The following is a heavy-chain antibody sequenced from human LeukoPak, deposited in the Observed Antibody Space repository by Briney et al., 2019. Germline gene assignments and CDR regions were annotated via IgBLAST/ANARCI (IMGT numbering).Heavy chain of an antibody. Sequence: PGGSLRLSCAASGFTFSNAWMSWVRQAPGKGLEWVGRIKSKTDGGTTDYAAPVKGRFTNSRDDSKNTLYLQMNSLKTEDTAVYYCTTAPFFGGYYDSNDYWGQGTLVTVSS. CDR2: IKSKTDGGTT. J-gene: IGHJ4*02. CDR1: GFTFSNAW. D-gene: IGHD1-26*01. CDR3: TTAPFFGGYYDSNDY. V-gene: IGHV3-15*01.